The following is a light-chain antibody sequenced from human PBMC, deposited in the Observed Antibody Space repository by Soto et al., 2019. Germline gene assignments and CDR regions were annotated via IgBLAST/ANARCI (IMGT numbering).Light chain of an antibody. Sequence: QSALTQPASVSGSPGQSITISCTGTSSDVGGYDYVSWYQQHPGKAPKLMIYEVSNRPSGASNRFSGSKSGNTASLTISGLQAEDEADYYCSSYTISSSYVFGTGTKLTVL. J-gene: IGLJ1*01. CDR2: EVS. CDR3: SSYTISSSYV. CDR1: SSDVGGYDY. V-gene: IGLV2-14*01.